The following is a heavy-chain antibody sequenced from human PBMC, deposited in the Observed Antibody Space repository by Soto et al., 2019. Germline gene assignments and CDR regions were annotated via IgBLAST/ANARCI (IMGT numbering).Heavy chain of an antibody. CDR2: ISYDGSNK. D-gene: IGHD6-6*01. J-gene: IGHJ6*02. CDR3: ARGEHISSSYYDYYGMDV. Sequence: QVQLVESGGGVVQPGRSLRLSCAASGFTCSRDAMHWVRQAPGKGLEWVAVISYDGSNKYDADSVKGVFTISIDNSKNTLYLQMNSLRAEDTAVYYCARGEHISSSYYDYYGMDVWGQGTTVTVSS. V-gene: IGHV3-30-3*01. CDR1: GFTCSRDA.